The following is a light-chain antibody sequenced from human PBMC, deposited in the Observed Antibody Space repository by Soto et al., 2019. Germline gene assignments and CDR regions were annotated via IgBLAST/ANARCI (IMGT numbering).Light chain of an antibody. Sequence: EIVMTQSPATLSVSPGERATLSCRASQSVRTRLAWYQQKPGQAPRLLIYGASTRATGIPARFSGSGSGTEFTLTISSLQSEDFAVYHCQQYNNWPPEYTFGQGTKLEIK. CDR2: GAS. J-gene: IGKJ2*01. V-gene: IGKV3D-15*01. CDR1: QSVRTR. CDR3: QQYNNWPPEYT.